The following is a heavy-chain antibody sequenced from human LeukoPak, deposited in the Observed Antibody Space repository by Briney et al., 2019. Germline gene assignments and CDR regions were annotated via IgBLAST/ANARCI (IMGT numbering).Heavy chain of an antibody. CDR2: ISGSGGST. D-gene: IGHD4-17*01. Sequence: GGSLRLSCAASEFTFSSYAMSWVRQAQGKGLEWVSAISGSGGSTYYADSVKGRFTISRDNSKNTLYLQMNSLRVEDTAVYYCAKATSVTTLFDYWGQGTLVTVSS. CDR1: EFTFSSYA. CDR3: AKATSVTTLFDY. J-gene: IGHJ4*02. V-gene: IGHV3-23*01.